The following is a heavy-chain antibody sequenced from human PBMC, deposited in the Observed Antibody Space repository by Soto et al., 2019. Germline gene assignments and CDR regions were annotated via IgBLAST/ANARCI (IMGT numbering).Heavy chain of an antibody. V-gene: IGHV3-30-3*01. Sequence: QVQLVESGGGVVQPGRSLRLSCAASGFTFSSYARHWVRQAPGKGLEWVAVISYDGSNKYYADYVKGRFTISRDNSKNTLYPQRNSLRAADTSVNCCASEDSIGWYWWFYPWGQGTLVTVSS. CDR1: GFTFSSYA. J-gene: IGHJ5*02. CDR2: ISYDGSNK. D-gene: IGHD6-19*01. CDR3: ASEDSIGWYWWFYP.